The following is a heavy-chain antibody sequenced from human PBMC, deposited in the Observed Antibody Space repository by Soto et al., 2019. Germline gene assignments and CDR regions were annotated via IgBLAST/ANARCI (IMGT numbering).Heavy chain of an antibody. D-gene: IGHD3-3*01. CDR1: GGSISSSDYY. J-gene: IGHJ5*02. CDR3: VSHASGYYVS. Sequence: QLQLQESGPGLVKPSETLSLICTVSGGSISSSDYYWGWIRQPPGKGREWIGSIYYTGTTYYSPSLKGRVTISIASSKKHFSLMLTSVTAADAALYYCVSHASGYYVSWGQGTLVTVSS. V-gene: IGHV4-39*01. CDR2: IYYTGTT.